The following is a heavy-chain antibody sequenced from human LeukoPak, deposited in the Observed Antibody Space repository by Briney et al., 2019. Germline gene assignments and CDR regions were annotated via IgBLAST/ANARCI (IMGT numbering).Heavy chain of an antibody. CDR3: ARAPDYDFWSGYLYYYYGMDV. CDR2: ISYDGSNK. CDR1: GFTFSSYA. V-gene: IGHV3-30-3*01. D-gene: IGHD3-3*01. J-gene: IGHJ6*02. Sequence: PGGSLRLSCAASGFTFSSYAMHWVRQAPGKGLEWVAVISYDGSNKYYADSVKGRFTISRDNSKNTLYLQMNSLRAEDTAVYYCARAPDYDFWSGYLYYYYGMDVWGQGTTVTVSS.